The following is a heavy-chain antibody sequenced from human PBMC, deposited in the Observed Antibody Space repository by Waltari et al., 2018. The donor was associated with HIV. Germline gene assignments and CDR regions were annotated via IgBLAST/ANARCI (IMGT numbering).Heavy chain of an antibody. Sequence: QVRLQQWGAGLLKPSETLSLTCAVYGGSFSCYYWSWIRQPPGKGLECIGEINHSGNINYNPSLKSRVIISVDRYKNQFSLKLTSVTAADTALYYCARGSWGSGMDVWGLGTTVIVSS. CDR3: ARGSWGSGMDV. CDR1: GGSFSCYY. D-gene: IGHD7-27*01. V-gene: IGHV4-34*01. J-gene: IGHJ6*02. CDR2: INHSGNI.